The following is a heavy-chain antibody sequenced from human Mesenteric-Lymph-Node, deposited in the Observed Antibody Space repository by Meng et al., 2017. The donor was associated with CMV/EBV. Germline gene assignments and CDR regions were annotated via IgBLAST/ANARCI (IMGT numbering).Heavy chain of an antibody. Sequence: ASVKVSCKASRYTFTDYYIHWVRQAPGQGLEWMGWVNPNSGGTDSAQKFRGRVTMTRDTSISTAYMELSRLTSDDTAVYYCARGHPSYEILTGPGDYWGQGTLVTVSS. D-gene: IGHD3-9*01. CDR3: ARGHPSYEILTGPGDY. CDR2: VNPNSGGT. J-gene: IGHJ4*02. CDR1: RYTFTDYY. V-gene: IGHV1-2*02.